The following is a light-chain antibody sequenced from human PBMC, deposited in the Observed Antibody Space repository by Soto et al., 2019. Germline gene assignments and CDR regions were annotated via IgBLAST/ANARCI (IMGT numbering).Light chain of an antibody. CDR1: RSVKTN. J-gene: IGKJ5*01. CDR3: QQRSNWRIT. V-gene: IGKV3-15*01. CDR2: GAS. Sequence: ILMTQSPSTLSVSPGERSTLSCRASRSVKTNLAWYQQNPGQAPRLLIYGASTRATNVSARFSGSGSGTGFTLTISSLEPEDFAVYYCQQRSNWRITFGQGTRLEI.